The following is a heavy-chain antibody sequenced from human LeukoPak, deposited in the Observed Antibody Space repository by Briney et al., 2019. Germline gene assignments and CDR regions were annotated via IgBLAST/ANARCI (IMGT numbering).Heavy chain of an antibody. Sequence: PGGSLRLSCAASGFTFSSYGMSWVRQAPGKGLEWVSAISGCGGSTYYADSVKGRITISRDNSKNTLYLQMNSLRAEDTAVYYCAKDRLPGRIYYFDYWGRGTLVTVSS. V-gene: IGHV3-23*01. CDR2: ISGCGGST. CDR1: GFTFSSYG. CDR3: AKDRLPGRIYYFDY. J-gene: IGHJ4*02.